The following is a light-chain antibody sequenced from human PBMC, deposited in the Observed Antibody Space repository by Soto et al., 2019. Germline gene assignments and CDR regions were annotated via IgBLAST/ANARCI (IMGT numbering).Light chain of an antibody. CDR3: QQYGSSLIT. CDR1: QTISSNY. CDR2: VAS. Sequence: EIVLTQSPGTLSLSPGERATLSCRASQTISSNYLAWYQQKPGQAPRLLIYVASSRASGIPDRFSGSGSGTVFTLTISKLEPEDFAVYYCQQYGSSLITFGQGTRLEIK. J-gene: IGKJ5*01. V-gene: IGKV3-20*01.